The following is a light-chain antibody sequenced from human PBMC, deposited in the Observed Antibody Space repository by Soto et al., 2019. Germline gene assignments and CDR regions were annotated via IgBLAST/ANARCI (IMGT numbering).Light chain of an antibody. CDR2: DVS. Sequence: QSALTQPASVSGSPGQSITISCTGTSSDVGGYNYVSWYQQHPGKAPKLMIYDVSNRPSGVSNRFSGSKSGNTASLTISGLQAEDEAAYYFSSYTSSSTYVVFGGGTKVTVL. CDR1: SSDVGGYNY. J-gene: IGLJ2*01. CDR3: SSYTSSSTYVV. V-gene: IGLV2-14*01.